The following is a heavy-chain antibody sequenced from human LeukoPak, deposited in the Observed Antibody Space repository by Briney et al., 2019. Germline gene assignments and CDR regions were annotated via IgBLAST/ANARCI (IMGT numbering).Heavy chain of an antibody. CDR3: ARGMDYDILAGPPDY. D-gene: IGHD3-9*01. CDR1: EFTFSSYA. Sequence: GGSLRLSCAASEFTFSSYAMHWVRQAPDKGLEWVALISYDGSNKEFADSVKGRFTIPRDNSKNSLYLQMNSLRGEDTAVYYCARGMDYDILAGPPDYWGQGTLVTVSS. J-gene: IGHJ4*02. CDR2: ISYDGSNK. V-gene: IGHV3-30*04.